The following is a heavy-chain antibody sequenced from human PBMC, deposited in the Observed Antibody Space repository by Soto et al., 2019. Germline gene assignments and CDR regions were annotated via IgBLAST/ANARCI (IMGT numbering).Heavy chain of an antibody. CDR1: GYPVTAYY. J-gene: IGHJ3*02. V-gene: IGHV1-2*02. CDR2: INPATGAA. D-gene: IGHD3-3*01. CDR3: ARGGGVGVAGSAAFDM. Sequence: QLHLVQSGAVVKKPGASVTVSCSASGYPVTAYYMHWVRQAPGRGLEWMGGINPATGAAKYTQPFQGRVTMTRDPSTSTVFMELSGLTSEDTAVFYGARGGGVGVAGSAAFDMWGQGTLVTVSS.